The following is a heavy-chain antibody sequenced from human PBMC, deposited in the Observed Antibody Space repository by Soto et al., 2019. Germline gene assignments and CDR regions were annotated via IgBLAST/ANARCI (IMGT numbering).Heavy chain of an antibody. D-gene: IGHD3-9*01. CDR3: ARETYYDILTGYFVYYFDY. CDR1: GFTFSSYE. CDR2: ISSSGSTI. J-gene: IGHJ4*02. V-gene: IGHV3-48*03. Sequence: LRLSCAASGFTFSSYEMNWVRQAPGKGLEWVSYISSSGSTIYYADSVKGRFTISRDNAKNSLYLQMNSLRAEDTAVYYCARETYYDILTGYFVYYFDYWGQGTLVTVSS.